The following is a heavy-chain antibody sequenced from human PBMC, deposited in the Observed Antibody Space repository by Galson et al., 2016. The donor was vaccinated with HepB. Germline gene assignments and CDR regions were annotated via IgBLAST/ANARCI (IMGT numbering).Heavy chain of an antibody. J-gene: IGHJ5*02. CDR1: GFTFSTYW. Sequence: SLRLSCAASGFTFSTYWMHWVRQPPGKGPVWVSRIDPDGGNTEYADSVKGRFTISRDNAKNTLYQQMNSLRAEDTAVYYCARDWYSSPGSWGQGALVTVSS. CDR3: ARDWYSSPGS. V-gene: IGHV3-74*01. CDR2: IDPDGGNT. D-gene: IGHD6-13*01.